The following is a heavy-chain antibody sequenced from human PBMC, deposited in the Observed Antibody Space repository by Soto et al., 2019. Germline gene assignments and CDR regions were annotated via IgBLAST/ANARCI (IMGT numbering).Heavy chain of an antibody. CDR1: GYTFGNND. J-gene: IGHJ5*02. Sequence: ASVKVSCKASGYTFGNNDISWVRQATGQGLEWMGWMNPNSGNTGYAQKFQGRVTMTRNTSISTAYMELSSLRSDDTAIYYCARMATSGTLNWFDPWGQGTLVTVSS. CDR2: MNPNSGNT. CDR3: ARMATSGTLNWFDP. V-gene: IGHV1-8*01.